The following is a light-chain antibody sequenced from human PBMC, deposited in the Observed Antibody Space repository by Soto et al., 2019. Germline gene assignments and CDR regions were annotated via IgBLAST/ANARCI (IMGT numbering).Light chain of an antibody. Sequence: DIQMTQSPSSLSASVGDRVTITCRASQGISNYLAWYQQKPGKVPKLLIYAASTLQSRAPSRFSGSGSGTDFTLTISSLQPEDVATYYCQKYNSAPLFSFGPGPKVDIK. J-gene: IGKJ3*01. CDR3: QKYNSAPLFS. CDR1: QGISNY. V-gene: IGKV1-27*01. CDR2: AAS.